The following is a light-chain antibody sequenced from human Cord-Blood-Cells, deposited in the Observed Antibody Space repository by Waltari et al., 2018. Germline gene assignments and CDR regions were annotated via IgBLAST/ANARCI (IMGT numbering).Light chain of an antibody. CDR1: PGVLYSSNINNY. Sequence: DIVMTQSPASLAVSLGERAPINCNSSPGVLYSSNINNYLAWYQQKPGQPPKLLIYWASTRESGVPDRFSGSGSGTDFTLTISSLQAEDVAVYYCQQYYSTPPVTFGGGTKVEIK. CDR3: QQYYSTPPVT. CDR2: WAS. J-gene: IGKJ4*01. V-gene: IGKV4-1*01.